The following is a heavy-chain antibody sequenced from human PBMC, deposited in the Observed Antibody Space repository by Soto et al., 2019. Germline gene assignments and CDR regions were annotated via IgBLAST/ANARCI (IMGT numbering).Heavy chain of an antibody. CDR3: ARHRSYHYDSSGFLNIYDPDV. D-gene: IGHD3-22*01. CDR1: GYSFISNW. V-gene: IGHV5-51*01. Sequence: PGESLKISCKTSGYSFISNWIAWVRKKPGKGLEWVAAIYPGDSDTRYSPSFQGQVTVSADKSITTAYLQWSSLKAPDSAVYYCARHRSYHYDSSGFLNIYDPDVWGQGTTVTVSS. CDR2: IYPGDSDT. J-gene: IGHJ6*02.